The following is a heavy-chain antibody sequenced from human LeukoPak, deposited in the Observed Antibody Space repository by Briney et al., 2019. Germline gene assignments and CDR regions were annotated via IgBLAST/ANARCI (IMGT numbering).Heavy chain of an antibody. CDR1: GFTFRTYW. CDR2: IKVDGSEK. Sequence: GGSLRLSCAASGFTFRTYWMTWVRQAPGKGLEWVANIKVDGSEKYYVDSVRGRFTISRDDVRNSLSLQMNSLRVVDTAIYYCARESSGYGNIDYWGQGTQVTVST. D-gene: IGHD5-12*01. J-gene: IGHJ4*02. V-gene: IGHV3-7*03. CDR3: ARESSGYGNIDY.